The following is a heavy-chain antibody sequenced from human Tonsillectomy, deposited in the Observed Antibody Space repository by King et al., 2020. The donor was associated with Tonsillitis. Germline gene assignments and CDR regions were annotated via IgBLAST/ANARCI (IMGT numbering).Heavy chain of an antibody. J-gene: IGHJ6*02. V-gene: IGHV3-30-3*01. D-gene: IGHD3-10*01. CDR2: VSYDGISK. Sequence: VQLVESGGGVVQPGRSLRLSCAASGFIFSDYDLHWVRKAPGKGLEWVTFVSYDGISKFYADSVKGRLTISRDNSRNTLYLQMNSLRPEDTAVYYCAGGRGVPYYYAMDVGGQGTTVTVS. CDR1: GFIFSDYD. CDR3: AGGRGVPYYYAMDV.